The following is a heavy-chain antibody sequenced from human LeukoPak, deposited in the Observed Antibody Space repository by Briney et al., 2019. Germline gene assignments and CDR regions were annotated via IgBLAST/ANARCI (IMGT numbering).Heavy chain of an antibody. V-gene: IGHV3-30*02. D-gene: IGHD3-3*01. CDR2: IRYDGSNK. CDR3: AKGHGGFLEWLSPYYYYMDV. Sequence: GGSLRLSCAASGFTFSSYGMHWVRQAPGKGLEWVAFIRYDGSNKYYADSVKGRFTISRDNSKNTLYLQMNSLRAEDTAVYYCAKGHGGFLEWLSPYYYYMDVWGKGTTVTVSS. CDR1: GFTFSSYG. J-gene: IGHJ6*03.